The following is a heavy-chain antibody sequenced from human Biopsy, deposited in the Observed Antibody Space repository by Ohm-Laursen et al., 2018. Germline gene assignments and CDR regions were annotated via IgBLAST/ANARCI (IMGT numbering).Heavy chain of an antibody. CDR2: INHSGST. J-gene: IGHJ6*02. D-gene: IGHD2-2*01. CDR3: ARAHPPRATAMFILGHPNYYYRMDV. V-gene: IGHV4-34*01. CDR1: GESFSGYY. Sequence: GTLSLTCTVYGESFSGYYWTWIRQPPGQGLEWIGEINHSGSTDDNPTLKSRVTISIDTSKNQFSLRMSSLTAADTAVHYCARAHPPRATAMFILGHPNYYYRMDVWGQRTTVTVSS.